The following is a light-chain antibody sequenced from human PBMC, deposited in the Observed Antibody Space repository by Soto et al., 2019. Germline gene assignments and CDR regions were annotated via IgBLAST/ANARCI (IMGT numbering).Light chain of an antibody. Sequence: QSVLTQPASVSGSPGQSITISCTGTSSDVGGYNYVSWYQQHPGEAPKLIIYDVSDRPSGVSNRFSASKSGNTASLTISGLQPEDEADYYCCSYASSSTPWVFGTGTKSPS. V-gene: IGLV2-14*03. J-gene: IGLJ1*01. CDR3: CSYASSSTPWV. CDR1: SSDVGGYNY. CDR2: DVS.